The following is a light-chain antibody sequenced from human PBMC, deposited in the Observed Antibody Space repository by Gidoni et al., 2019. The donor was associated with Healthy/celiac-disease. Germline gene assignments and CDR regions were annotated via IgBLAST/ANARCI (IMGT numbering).Light chain of an antibody. Sequence: QSALTQPASVSGSPGQSITISCTGTSSDVGGYNYVSWYQQHPGKAPKLKIYDVSNRPSGVSNRFSGSKSCNTASLTISGLQAEDEADYYCSSYTSSSPYVFGTGTKVTVL. CDR2: DVS. CDR3: SSYTSSSPYV. V-gene: IGLV2-14*03. J-gene: IGLJ1*01. CDR1: SSDVGGYNY.